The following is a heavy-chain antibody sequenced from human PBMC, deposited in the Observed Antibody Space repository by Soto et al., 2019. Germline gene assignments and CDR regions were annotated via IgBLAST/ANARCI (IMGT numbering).Heavy chain of an antibody. CDR2: IGVTGDT. J-gene: IGHJ4*02. CDR3: VYPYHFDY. Sequence: GGSLRLSCAASGFTFSRYAMTWVRLPPGKGLEWVSSIGVTGDTYYADAVKGRFAISRDNSKDTLSLQMSSLRADDTAIYYCVYPYHFDYWGQGTLVTVSS. V-gene: IGHV3-23*01. CDR1: GFTFSRYA.